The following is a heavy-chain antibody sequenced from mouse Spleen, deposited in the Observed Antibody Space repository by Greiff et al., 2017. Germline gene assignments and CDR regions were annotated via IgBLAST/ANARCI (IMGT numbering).Heavy chain of an antibody. CDR2: IDPSDSYT. Sequence: QVQLQQPGAELVRPGASVKLSCKASGYTFTSYWMHWVKQRPGQGLEWIGEIDPSDSYTKYNQKFKDKATLTADKSSSTAYMQLSSLTYEDSAVYDCAREIYGSSPAWFAYWGQGTLVTVSA. CDR1: GYTFTSYW. V-gene: IGHV1-69*02. J-gene: IGHJ3*01. D-gene: IGHD1-1*01. CDR3: AREIYGSSPAWFAY.